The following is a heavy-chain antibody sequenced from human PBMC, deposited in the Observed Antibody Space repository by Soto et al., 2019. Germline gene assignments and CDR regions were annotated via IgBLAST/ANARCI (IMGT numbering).Heavy chain of an antibody. J-gene: IGHJ6*02. CDR3: ASDGIAAAGTDYYYGMDV. Sequence: ASVKVSCKASGYTFTSYGISWVRQAPGQGLEWMGWISAYNGNTNYAQKLQGRVTMTTDTSTSTAYMELRSLRSDDTAVYYCASDGIAAAGTDYYYGMDVWGQGTTVTAP. D-gene: IGHD6-13*01. V-gene: IGHV1-18*01. CDR1: GYTFTSYG. CDR2: ISAYNGNT.